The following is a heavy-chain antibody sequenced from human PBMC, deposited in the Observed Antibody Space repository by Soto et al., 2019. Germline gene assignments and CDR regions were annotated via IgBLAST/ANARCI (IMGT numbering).Heavy chain of an antibody. CDR3: ERDLNLYVHSGMVTDDFGMDA. J-gene: IGHJ6*02. CDR1: GGTFSRYA. CDR2: IIPNFDTT. D-gene: IGHD5-18*01. V-gene: IGHV1-69*01. Sequence: QVHLVQSGAEVKKPGSSVKVSCKASGGTFSRYAISWVRQAPGQGLEWMGGIIPNFDTTTYAQKFQGRVTITADELTSKAYMEESSLRSEDTAVYYCERDLNLYVHSGMVTDDFGMDAWGQGTTVTVSS.